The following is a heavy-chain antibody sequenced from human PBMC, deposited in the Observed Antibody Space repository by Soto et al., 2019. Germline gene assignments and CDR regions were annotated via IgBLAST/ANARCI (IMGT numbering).Heavy chain of an antibody. CDR3: ARGVDGYSYGVDY. J-gene: IGHJ4*02. V-gene: IGHV4-59*01. CDR2: IHYTGIT. CDR1: GVSIINYY. Sequence: TGTLYRTCGVSGVSIINYYWSWVRQPPGKGLEWIGYIHYTGITTYNPSLESRVAISVDTSKNQFSLKLTSVTAADTAVYYCARGVDGYSYGVDYWGQGALVTVSS. D-gene: IGHD5-18*01.